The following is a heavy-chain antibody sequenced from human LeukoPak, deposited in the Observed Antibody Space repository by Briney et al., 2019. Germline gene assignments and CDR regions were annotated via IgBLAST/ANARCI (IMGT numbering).Heavy chain of an antibody. D-gene: IGHD2-2*02. Sequence: SVKVSCKASGGTFSSYAISWVRQAPGQGLEWMGGIIPIFGTANYAQKFQGRVTITADESTSTAYMELSSLRSEDTAVYYCARAEGYCSSTSCYTFDYWGQGTLGTVSS. J-gene: IGHJ4*02. V-gene: IGHV1-69*13. CDR3: ARAEGYCSSTSCYTFDY. CDR1: GGTFSSYA. CDR2: IIPIFGTA.